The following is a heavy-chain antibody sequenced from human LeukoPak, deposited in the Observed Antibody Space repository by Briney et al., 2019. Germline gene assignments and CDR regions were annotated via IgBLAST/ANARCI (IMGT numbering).Heavy chain of an antibody. CDR1: GFTFSSYV. CDR2: ISGSGSST. V-gene: IGHV3-23*01. D-gene: IGHD2-15*01. J-gene: IGHJ4*02. CDR3: AGILGYCSGGSCPIKDY. Sequence: QPGGSLRLSCAASGFTFSSYVVSWVRQAPGKGLEWVSAISGSGSSTYYADSVKGRFTISRDNSKNTLYLQMNSLRAEDTAVYYCAGILGYCSGGSCPIKDYCGQGTLVTVSS.